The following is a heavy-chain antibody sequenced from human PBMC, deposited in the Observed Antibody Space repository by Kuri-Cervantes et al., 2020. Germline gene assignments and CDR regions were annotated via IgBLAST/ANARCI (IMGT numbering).Heavy chain of an antibody. J-gene: IGHJ4*02. D-gene: IGHD2-15*01. CDR2: ISGSGGST. CDR3: AKGTAGHCSCAFCYPFDY. CDR1: GFTFSSYA. Sequence: GESLKISCAASGFTFSSYAMSWVRQAPGKGLEWVSAISGSGGSTYYADSVKGRFTISRDNSKNTLFLQMNSLRVEDTGIYYCAKGTAGHCSCAFCYPFDYWGQGTLVTVSS. V-gene: IGHV3-23*01.